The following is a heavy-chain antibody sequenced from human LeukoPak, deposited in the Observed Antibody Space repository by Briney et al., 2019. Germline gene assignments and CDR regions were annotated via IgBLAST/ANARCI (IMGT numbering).Heavy chain of an antibody. V-gene: IGHV3-53*01. J-gene: IGHJ4*02. CDR2: ICNGSHK. Sequence: GGPLRLSCAASVFTVGNNYVSWVRHAPGKGLEGASVICNGSHKDYADSVKGRFTISRDNAKNTLYLQMNSLRVEDTAVYYCARGGQGYGDYFCWGQGTLVTVSS. CDR3: ARGGQGYGDYFC. CDR1: VFTVGNNY. D-gene: IGHD4-17*01.